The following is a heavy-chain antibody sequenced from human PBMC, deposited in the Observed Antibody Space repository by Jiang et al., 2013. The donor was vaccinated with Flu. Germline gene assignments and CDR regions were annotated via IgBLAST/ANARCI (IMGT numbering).Heavy chain of an antibody. CDR1: GYTFTSYA. CDR3: ARDRFGELRLGISYYFDY. V-gene: IGHV1-3*01. J-gene: IGHJ4*02. D-gene: IGHD3-10*01. Sequence: SGAEVKKPGASVKVSCKASGYTFTSYAMHWVRQAPGQRLEWMGWINAGNGNTKYSQKFQGRVTITRDTSASTAYMELSSLRSEDTAVYYCARDRFGELRLGISYYFDYWGQGTLVTVSS. CDR2: INAGNGNT.